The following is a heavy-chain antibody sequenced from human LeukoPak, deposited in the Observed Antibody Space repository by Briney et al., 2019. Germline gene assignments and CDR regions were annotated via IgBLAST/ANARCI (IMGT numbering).Heavy chain of an antibody. CDR3: ARDADLRDYDSSGYYSY. Sequence: GGSLRLSCAASGFTFSDYYMSWIRQAPGKGLEWVSYISSSSSYTNYADSVKGRFTISRDNAKNSLYLQMNSLRAEDTAVYYCARDADLRDYDSSGYYSYWGQGTLVTVSS. CDR2: ISSSSSYT. CDR1: GFTFSDYY. J-gene: IGHJ4*02. V-gene: IGHV3-11*05. D-gene: IGHD3-22*01.